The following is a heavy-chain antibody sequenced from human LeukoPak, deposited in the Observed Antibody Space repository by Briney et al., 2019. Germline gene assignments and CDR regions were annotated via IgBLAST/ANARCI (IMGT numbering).Heavy chain of an antibody. V-gene: IGHV3-7*01. Sequence: GGSLRLSCAASGFTLSSYWMSWVRQAPGKGLEWVANIKQDGSEKYYVDSVKGRFTISRDNAKNSLYLQMNSLRAEDTAVYYCASGFYYDSSSIDYWGQGTLVTVSS. CDR2: IKQDGSEK. D-gene: IGHD3-22*01. CDR3: ASGFYYDSSSIDY. J-gene: IGHJ4*02. CDR1: GFTLSSYW.